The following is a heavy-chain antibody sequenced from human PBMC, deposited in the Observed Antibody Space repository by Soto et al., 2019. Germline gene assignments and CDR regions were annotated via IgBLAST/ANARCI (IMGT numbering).Heavy chain of an antibody. CDR2: IYPGDSDT. Sequence: PGASLKSSCKGSGYGFTSYWIVWVRQRSWKGLEWMGAIYPGDSDTRYSPSFQGQVTISADKSISTAYLQWNSLKASDTAKYFCARNKGYCGSSSCYGLHVWGQGAAVTVSS. J-gene: IGHJ6*02. V-gene: IGHV5-51*01. CDR1: GYGFTSYW. D-gene: IGHD2-2*01. CDR3: ARNKGYCGSSSCYGLHV.